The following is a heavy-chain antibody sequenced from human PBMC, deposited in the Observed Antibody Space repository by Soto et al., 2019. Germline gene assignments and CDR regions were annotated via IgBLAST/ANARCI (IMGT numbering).Heavy chain of an antibody. Sequence: SETLSLTCDVSGASISETNWWSWVRQPPGKGLEWIGEIYHTGRTNYNPSLKSRLTISLDKSRNQFSLKLKSVTAADTAVYYCARGYTEDDLDYYGMDVWGQGTTVTVSS. CDR1: GASISETNW. J-gene: IGHJ6*02. V-gene: IGHV4-4*02. D-gene: IGHD1-1*01. CDR3: ARGYTEDDLDYYGMDV. CDR2: IYHTGRT.